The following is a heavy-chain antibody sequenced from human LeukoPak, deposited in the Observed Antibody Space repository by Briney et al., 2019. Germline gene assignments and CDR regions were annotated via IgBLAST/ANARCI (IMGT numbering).Heavy chain of an antibody. CDR3: ARIASTVVKGPAFDY. CDR2: IYHSGST. J-gene: IGHJ4*02. Sequence: SETLSLTCAVSGGSNSSSNWWSWVRQPPGKGLEWIGEIYHSGSTSYNPSLKSRVTISVDKSKNQFSLKLSSVTAADTAVYYCARIASTVVKGPAFDYWGQGTLVTVSS. CDR1: GGSNSSSNW. V-gene: IGHV4-4*02. D-gene: IGHD4-23*01.